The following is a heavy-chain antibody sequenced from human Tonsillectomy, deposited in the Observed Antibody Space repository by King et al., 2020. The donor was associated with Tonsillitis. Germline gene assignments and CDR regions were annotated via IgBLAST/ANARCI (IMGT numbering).Heavy chain of an antibody. CDR1: GGSINSYY. D-gene: IGHD2-2*01. CDR3: ARDFGQLDYFDY. Sequence: QLQESGPGLVKPSETLSLTCTVFGGSINSYYWSWIRQPPGKGLEWIGYIYTTGSTNYNPSLKSRVTISVDTSKNHFSLRLSSVTAADTAVYYCARDFGQLDYFDYWGQGTLVTVSS. J-gene: IGHJ4*02. CDR2: IYTTGST. V-gene: IGHV4-59*01.